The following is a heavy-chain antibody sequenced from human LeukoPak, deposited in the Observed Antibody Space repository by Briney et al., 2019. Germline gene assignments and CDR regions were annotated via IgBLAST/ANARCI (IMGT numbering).Heavy chain of an antibody. CDR2: IIPIFGTA. Sequence: ASVKVSCKASGGTFSSYAINWVRQAPGQGLEWMGRIIPIFGTADYAQKFQGRVTITTDESTSTAYMELSSLRSEDTAVYYCATAAAAARPGYYYYMDVWGKGTTVTVSS. V-gene: IGHV1-69*05. CDR1: GGTFSSYA. D-gene: IGHD6-6*01. J-gene: IGHJ6*03. CDR3: ATAAAAARPGYYYYMDV.